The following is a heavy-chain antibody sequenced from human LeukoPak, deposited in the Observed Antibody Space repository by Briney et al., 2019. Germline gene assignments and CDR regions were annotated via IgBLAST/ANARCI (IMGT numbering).Heavy chain of an antibody. V-gene: IGHV1-2*02. CDR2: INPNSGGT. D-gene: IGHD5-18*01. CDR1: GYTFTGYY. Sequence: GASVKVSCKASGYTFTGYYMHWVRQAPGQGLEWMGWINPNSGGTNYAQKFQGRVTMTRDTSINTAYMELSSLTSDDAAMYYCARDAYSGFSYSYNMDYWGQGTLVTVSS. CDR3: ARDAYSGFSYSYNMDY. J-gene: IGHJ4*02.